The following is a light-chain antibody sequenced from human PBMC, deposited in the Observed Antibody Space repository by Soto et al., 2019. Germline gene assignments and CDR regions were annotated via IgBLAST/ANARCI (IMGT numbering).Light chain of an antibody. CDR1: QSISNY. Sequence: DIQMTQSPSSLSASVGDRVTITCRARQSISNYLNWYQQKPGKAPKLLIYAASSLQSGVPSRFSGSRSGTDFTLTISSLQPEDFATYYCQQSYSTPRGFTFGPGTKVDIK. CDR3: QQSYSTPRGFT. V-gene: IGKV1-39*01. CDR2: AAS. J-gene: IGKJ3*01.